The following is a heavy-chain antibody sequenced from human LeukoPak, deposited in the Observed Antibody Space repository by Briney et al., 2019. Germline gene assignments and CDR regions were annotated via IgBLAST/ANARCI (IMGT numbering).Heavy chain of an antibody. V-gene: IGHV1-69*04. Sequence: SVKVSCKASGGTFSSYAISWVQQAPGQGLEWMGRIIPILGIANYAQKFQGRVTITADKSTSTAYMELSSLRSEDTAVYYGARVPEVTMVRGASYYFDYWGQGTLVTVSS. CDR1: GGTFSSYA. D-gene: IGHD3-10*01. CDR2: IIPILGIA. CDR3: ARVPEVTMVRGASYYFDY. J-gene: IGHJ4*02.